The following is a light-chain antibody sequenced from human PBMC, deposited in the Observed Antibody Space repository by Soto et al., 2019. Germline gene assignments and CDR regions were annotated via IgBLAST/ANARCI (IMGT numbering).Light chain of an antibody. CDR2: NNI. CDR1: SSNIGAGYD. J-gene: IGLJ2*01. V-gene: IGLV1-40*01. Sequence: QSVLTQPPSVSGAPGQRVTISCTGSSSNIGAGYDVHWYQQLPGTAPKLLIYNNINRPSGVPDRFSGSKSGTSASLAITGLQAEDEADYYCQSYDTMLSGPGVFGGGTKPTVL. CDR3: QSYDTMLSGPGV.